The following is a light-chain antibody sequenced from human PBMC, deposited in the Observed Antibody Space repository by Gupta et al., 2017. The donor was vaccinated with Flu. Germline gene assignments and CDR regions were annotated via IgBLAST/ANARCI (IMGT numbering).Light chain of an antibody. CDR2: NND. CDR1: TPNTGRNT. Sequence: VTISCSGSTPNTGRNTMNWYQQVPGTAPKLLIYNNDQRPSGVPDRFSGSKSGTSASLAISGLQSGDEGDYYCATWDDSLNGWVFGGGAKLTVL. CDR3: ATWDDSLNGWV. V-gene: IGLV1-44*01. J-gene: IGLJ3*02.